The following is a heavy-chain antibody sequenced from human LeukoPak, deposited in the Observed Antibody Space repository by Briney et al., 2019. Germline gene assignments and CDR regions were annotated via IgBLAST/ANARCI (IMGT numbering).Heavy chain of an antibody. J-gene: IGHJ4*02. D-gene: IGHD1-26*01. CDR1: GIPFSTYS. Sequence: GGSLRLSCVTSGIPFSTYSMNWVRQAPGKGLEWLSYITSTSDTIYYADSVKGRFTISRDNAKNSLYLQMNSLRAEDTAVYYCASFPWDLRPTWGQGTLVSVAS. CDR2: ITSTSDTI. CDR3: ASFPWDLRPT. V-gene: IGHV3-48*01.